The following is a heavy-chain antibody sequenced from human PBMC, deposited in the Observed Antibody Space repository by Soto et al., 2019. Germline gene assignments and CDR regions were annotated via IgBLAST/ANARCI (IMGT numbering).Heavy chain of an antibody. CDR2: ISWDGGST. CDR1: GFTFDDYT. V-gene: IGHV3-43*01. Sequence: EVQLVESGGVVVQPGGSLRLSCAASGFTFDDYTMHWVRQAPGKGLEWVSLISWDGGSTYYADSVKGRFTISRDNSKNSLYLQMNSLRTEDTALYYCAKGYGSGWLWGYFDYWGQGTLVTVSS. J-gene: IGHJ4*02. CDR3: AKGYGSGWLWGYFDY. D-gene: IGHD6-19*01.